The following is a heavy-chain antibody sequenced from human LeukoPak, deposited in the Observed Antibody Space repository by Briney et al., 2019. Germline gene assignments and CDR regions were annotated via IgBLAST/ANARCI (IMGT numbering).Heavy chain of an antibody. J-gene: IGHJ4*02. CDR3: AKDIGSGYNTGYFDY. Sequence: PGGSLRLSCAACGFTFSSYGMHWVRQAPGKGLEWVAFIRYDGSNKYYADSVKGRFTISRDNSKNTLYLQMNSLRAEDMALYYCAKDIGSGYNTGYFDYWGQGTLVTVSS. CDR1: GFTFSSYG. CDR2: IRYDGSNK. V-gene: IGHV3-30*02. D-gene: IGHD6-25*01.